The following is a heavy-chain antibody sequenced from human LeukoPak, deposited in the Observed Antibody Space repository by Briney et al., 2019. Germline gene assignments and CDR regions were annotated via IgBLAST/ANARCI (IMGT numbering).Heavy chain of an antibody. Sequence: GGSLRLSRAASGFTFSSYAMSWVRQAPGKGLEWVSAISGSGGSTYYADSVKGRFTISRDNSKNTLYLQMNSLRAEDTAVYYCAKDHTAGLTTVTLGHWGQGTLVTVSS. V-gene: IGHV3-23*01. CDR2: ISGSGGST. D-gene: IGHD4-17*01. J-gene: IGHJ4*02. CDR3: AKDHTAGLTTVTLGH. CDR1: GFTFSSYA.